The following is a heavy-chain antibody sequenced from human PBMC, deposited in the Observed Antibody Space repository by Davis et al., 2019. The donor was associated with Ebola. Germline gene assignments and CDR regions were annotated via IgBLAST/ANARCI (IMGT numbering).Heavy chain of an antibody. CDR1: GYTFTSYA. CDR3: ARGSKGYSYGLNWFDP. J-gene: IGHJ5*02. V-gene: IGHV7-4-1*02. D-gene: IGHD5-18*01. CDR2: INTDAGNP. Sequence: SVKVSCKASGYTFTSYAMNWVRQAPGQGLEWMGWINTDAGNPTYAQGFTGRFVFSLDTSVSTAYLQISSLKAEDTAVYYCARGSKGYSYGLNWFDPWGQGTLVTVSS.